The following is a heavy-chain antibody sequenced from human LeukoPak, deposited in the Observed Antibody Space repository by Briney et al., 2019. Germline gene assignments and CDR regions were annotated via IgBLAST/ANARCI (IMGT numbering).Heavy chain of an antibody. Sequence: ASVKVSCKASGYTFTRYYINWVRQAPGQGLEWIGVINPGGGSTSYAQKFQGRVTMTRDTSTSTVYMELSSLRSEDTAVYYCARDLGGGLNWFDPWGQGTLVTVSS. D-gene: IGHD3/OR15-3a*01. J-gene: IGHJ5*02. CDR3: ARDLGGGLNWFDP. V-gene: IGHV1-46*01. CDR1: GYTFTRYY. CDR2: INPGGGST.